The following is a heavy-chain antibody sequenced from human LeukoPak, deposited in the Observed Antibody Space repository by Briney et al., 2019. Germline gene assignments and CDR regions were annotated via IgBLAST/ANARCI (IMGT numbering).Heavy chain of an antibody. Sequence: PSQTLSLTCAVSGGSISSGGYSWSWIRQPPGKGLEWIGYIYHSGSTSYNPSLKSRVTISVDMSKNQFSLKLSSVTAADTAVYYCARSGRSDILTWYTFDHLGQGTLVTVSS. CDR2: IYHSGST. D-gene: IGHD3-9*01. CDR3: ARSGRSDILTWYTFDH. J-gene: IGHJ4*02. V-gene: IGHV4-30-2*01. CDR1: GGSISSGGYS.